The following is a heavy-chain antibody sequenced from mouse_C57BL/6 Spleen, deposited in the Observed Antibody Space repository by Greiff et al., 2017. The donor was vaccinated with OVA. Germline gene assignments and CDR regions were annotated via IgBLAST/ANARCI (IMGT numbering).Heavy chain of an antibody. CDR3: AQRGNGGFDY. V-gene: IGHV1-80*01. CDR1: GFAFSSYW. Sequence: QVHVKQSGAELVKPGASVKISCKASGFAFSSYWMNWVKQTPGKGLEWIGQIYPGDGDTNYNGKFKGKSTLTEDKTSTTAYMQLSSLTSEDSTVYYCAQRGNGGFDYWGQGTTVTVSA. CDR2: IYPGDGDT. J-gene: IGHJ2*01.